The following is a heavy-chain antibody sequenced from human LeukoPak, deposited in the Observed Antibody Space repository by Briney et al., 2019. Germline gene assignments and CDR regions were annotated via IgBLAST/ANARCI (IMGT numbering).Heavy chain of an antibody. Sequence: GGSLRLSCAGSGFTFSSYEMTWVRRAPGKGLEWVSAISGSGDSTYYADSVKGRFTISRDNSKNTLHLQMNSMRAEDTAVYYCARSFWNDLEYYYNGLDVWGQGTTVTVSS. CDR2: ISGSGDST. D-gene: IGHD1-1*01. J-gene: IGHJ6*02. CDR1: GFTFSSYE. CDR3: ARSFWNDLEYYYNGLDV. V-gene: IGHV3-23*01.